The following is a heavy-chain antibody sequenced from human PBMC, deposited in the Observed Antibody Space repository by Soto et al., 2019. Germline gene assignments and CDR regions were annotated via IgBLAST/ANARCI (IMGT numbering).Heavy chain of an antibody. Sequence: QLQLQESGPGLVKPSETLSLTCTVSGGSISSSSYYWGWIRQPPGKGLEWIGSIYYSGKTYYNPSLKSRVTISVDTSKNQFSLKLSSVTAADTTVYYCARQTYYDSSGNPGWFDPWGQGTLVTVSS. V-gene: IGHV4-39*01. J-gene: IGHJ5*02. CDR1: GGSISSSSYY. CDR3: ARQTYYDSSGNPGWFDP. D-gene: IGHD3-22*01. CDR2: IYYSGKT.